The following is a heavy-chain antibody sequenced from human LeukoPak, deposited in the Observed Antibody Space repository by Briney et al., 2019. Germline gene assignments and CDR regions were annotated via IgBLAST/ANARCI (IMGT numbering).Heavy chain of an antibody. Sequence: SVKVSCKASGGTFSSYAISWVRQAPGQGLEWMGRIIPILGIANYAQKFQGRVTITADKSTSTAYMELSSLRSEDTAVYDCAKVRCGGDCYSLRAFDIWGQGTMVTVSS. J-gene: IGHJ3*02. CDR3: AKVRCGGDCYSLRAFDI. D-gene: IGHD2-21*02. CDR1: GGTFSSYA. CDR2: IIPILGIA. V-gene: IGHV1-69*04.